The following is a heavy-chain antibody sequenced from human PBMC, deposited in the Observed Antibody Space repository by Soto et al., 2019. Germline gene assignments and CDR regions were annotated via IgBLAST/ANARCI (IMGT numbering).Heavy chain of an antibody. CDR2: ISGSGGST. J-gene: IGHJ6*02. CDR3: ACPAPGNYYYYGMDV. Sequence: SLRLSCATSGFTFSSYAMSWVRQAAGKGLEWVSAISGSGGSTYYADSVKGRFTISRDNSKNTLYLQMNSMRAEDTAVYYCACPAPGNYYYYGMDVWGQGTTVTVSS. V-gene: IGHV3-23*01. CDR1: GFTFSSYA. D-gene: IGHD2-2*01.